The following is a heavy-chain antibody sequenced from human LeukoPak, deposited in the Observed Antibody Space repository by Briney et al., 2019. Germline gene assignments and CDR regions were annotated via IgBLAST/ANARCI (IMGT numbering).Heavy chain of an antibody. CDR3: AKDDYSKEFDY. CDR2: ISASGGST. V-gene: IGHV3-23*01. CDR1: GFTFSSYA. D-gene: IGHD4-11*01. Sequence: GGSLRLSCAASGFTFSSYAMSWVRQAPGKGLEWVSAISASGGSTYYADSVKGQFAISRDNSKNTLYLQMNSLRAEDTAVYYCAKDDYSKEFDYWGQGTLVTVSS. J-gene: IGHJ4*02.